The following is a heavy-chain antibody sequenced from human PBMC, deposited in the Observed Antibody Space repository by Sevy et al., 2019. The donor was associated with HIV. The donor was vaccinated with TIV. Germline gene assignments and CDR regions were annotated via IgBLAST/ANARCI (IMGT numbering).Heavy chain of an antibody. J-gene: IGHJ3*02. CDR2: VYYNGGT. CDR1: GGSINSDH. V-gene: IGHV4-59*08. CDR3: ARRNDFEI. Sequence: SETLSLTCTVSGGSINSDHWNWIRQPPGKGLEWIGYVYYNGGTNYNPSLKNRVTILVNRTKNQFSLKLTSVTAADTAVYYCARRNDFEIWGQGTMVTVSS.